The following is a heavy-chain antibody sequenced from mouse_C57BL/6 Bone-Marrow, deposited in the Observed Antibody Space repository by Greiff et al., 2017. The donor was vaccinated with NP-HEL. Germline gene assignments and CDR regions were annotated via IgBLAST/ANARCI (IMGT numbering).Heavy chain of an antibody. Sequence: QVQLQQPGAELVKPGASVKMSCKASGYTFTSYWITWVKQRPGQGLEWIGDIYPGSGSTNYNEKFKSKATLTVDTSSSTAYMQLSSLTSEDSAVYDCARSQSNYEYYAMDYWGQGTSVTVSS. CDR3: ARSQSNYEYYAMDY. CDR2: IYPGSGST. D-gene: IGHD2-5*01. CDR1: GYTFTSYW. V-gene: IGHV1-55*01. J-gene: IGHJ4*01.